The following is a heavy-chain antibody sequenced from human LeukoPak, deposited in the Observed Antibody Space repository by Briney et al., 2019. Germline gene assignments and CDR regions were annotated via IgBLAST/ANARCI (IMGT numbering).Heavy chain of an antibody. J-gene: IGHJ4*02. CDR1: GGTFSSYA. CDR3: ARVTLGQAYYFDY. D-gene: IGHD3-10*01. CDR2: IIPIFGTA. Sequence: SVKVSCKASGGTFSSYAISWVRQAPGQGLEWMGGIIPIFGTANYAQKFQGRVTITADESTSTAYMERSSLRSEDTAVYYCARVTLGQAYYFDYWGQGTLVTVSS. V-gene: IGHV1-69*13.